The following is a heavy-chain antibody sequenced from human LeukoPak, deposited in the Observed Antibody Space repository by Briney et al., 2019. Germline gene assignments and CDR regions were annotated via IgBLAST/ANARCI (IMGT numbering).Heavy chain of an antibody. J-gene: IGHJ5*02. Sequence: GGSLRLSCAASGFTFSSYSMNWVRQAPGKGLEWVSSISSSSSYIYYADSVKGRFTISRDNAKNSLYLKMNSLRAEDTAVYYCARVPHGSGYSSSWYPRWFDPWGQGTLVTVSS. V-gene: IGHV3-21*01. CDR3: ARVPHGSGYSSSWYPRWFDP. CDR1: GFTFSSYS. CDR2: ISSSSSYI. D-gene: IGHD6-13*01.